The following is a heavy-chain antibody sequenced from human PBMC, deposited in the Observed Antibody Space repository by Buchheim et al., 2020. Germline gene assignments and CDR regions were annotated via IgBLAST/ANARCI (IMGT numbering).Heavy chain of an antibody. CDR3: ARAGTHDYGDLPRYFDL. Sequence: EVQLVESGGGLVKPGGSLRLSCAASGFTFSSYSMNWVRQAPGKGLEWVSSISSSSSYIYYADSVKGRFTISRDNAKNSLYLQMNSLRAEDTAVYYCARAGTHDYGDLPRYFDLWGRGTL. CDR1: GFTFSSYS. J-gene: IGHJ2*01. V-gene: IGHV3-21*01. D-gene: IGHD4-17*01. CDR2: ISSSSSYI.